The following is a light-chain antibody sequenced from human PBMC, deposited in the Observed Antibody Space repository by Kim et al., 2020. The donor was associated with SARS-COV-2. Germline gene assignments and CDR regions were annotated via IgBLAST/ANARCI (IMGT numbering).Light chain of an antibody. CDR3: QLNFGSPQT. Sequence: DIVMTQSPDSLAVSLGERATINCKSSQSVLYSSNDKNYLACYQQKPGQPPKVLISWASSRESGVPDRFSGSGSGTDFTLTISSLQAEDVSVYSCQLNFGSPQTLGRGTKVDIK. CDR1: QSVLYSSNDKNY. J-gene: IGKJ3*01. V-gene: IGKV4-1*01. CDR2: WAS.